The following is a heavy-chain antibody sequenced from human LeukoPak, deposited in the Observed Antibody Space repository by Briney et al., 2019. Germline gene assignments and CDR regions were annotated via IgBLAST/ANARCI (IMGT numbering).Heavy chain of an antibody. CDR1: GSSLSSYS. V-gene: IGHV3-21*01. CDR3: ARSPQGTGSPADY. J-gene: IGHJ4*02. Sequence: GGSLRLSCGDSGSSLSSYSMNWVRQAPGKDLEWVSSISSSSKYIHYADSVKGRFTISRDNAKNSLYLQMNGLRADDTAVYYCARSPQGTGSPADYWGQGTLLTVSS. CDR2: ISSSSKYI. D-gene: IGHD1-1*01.